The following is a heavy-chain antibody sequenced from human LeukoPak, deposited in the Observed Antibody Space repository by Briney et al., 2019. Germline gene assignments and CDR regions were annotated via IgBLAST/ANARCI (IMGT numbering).Heavy chain of an antibody. CDR1: GLTFSHYF. CDR2: IKEDGTEK. J-gene: IGHJ4*02. V-gene: IGHV3-7*01. Sequence: GGSLRLSCAGTGLTFSHYFMGWIRQAPGKGLEWVANIKEDGTEKYYMDSVKGRFTISRDNAKNSVHLQMDSLRAEDTAVYYCARVWSGTYPASWGQGTQVTVSS. CDR3: ARVWSGTYPAS. D-gene: IGHD1-26*01.